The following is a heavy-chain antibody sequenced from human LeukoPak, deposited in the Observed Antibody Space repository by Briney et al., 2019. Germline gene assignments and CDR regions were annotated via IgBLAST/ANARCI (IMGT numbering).Heavy chain of an antibody. CDR3: ARDSERLLWFGESLTAYYYYYGMDV. Sequence: PGGSLRLSCAASGFTFSDYYMSWIRQAPGKGLEWVSCISSSSSYTNYADSVKGRFTISRDNAKNSLYLQMNSLRAEDTAVYYCARDSERLLWFGESLTAYYYYYGMDVWGKGTTVTVSS. V-gene: IGHV3-11*06. CDR2: ISSSSSYT. CDR1: GFTFSDYY. J-gene: IGHJ6*04. D-gene: IGHD3-10*01.